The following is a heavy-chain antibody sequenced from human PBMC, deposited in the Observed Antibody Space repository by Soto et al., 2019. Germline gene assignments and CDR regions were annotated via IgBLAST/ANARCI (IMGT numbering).Heavy chain of an antibody. J-gene: IGHJ4*02. CDR3: ATIAVAAHFDY. CDR2: IYHSGST. D-gene: IGHD2-15*01. V-gene: IGHV4-4*02. CDR1: GGSISSSNW. Sequence: QVLLQESGPGLVKPSGTLSLTCAVSGGSISSSNWWSWVRQPPGKGLEWIGEIYHSGSTNYNPSLTRRLTTSVAKTTTLISLKLSSVTAAHTVVYYCATIAVAAHFDYWGQGTLVTVSS.